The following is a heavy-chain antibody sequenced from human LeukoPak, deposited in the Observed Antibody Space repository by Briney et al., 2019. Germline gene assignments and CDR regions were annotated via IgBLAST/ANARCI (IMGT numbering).Heavy chain of an antibody. CDR1: GYTFTGYY. Sequence: ASVKVSCKASGYTFTGYYMHWVRQAPGQGLEWLGWINPNSGSTNYAQKFQGRVTMTRDTSISTAYMELSRLRSDDTAVYYCARDPSDILTGYFPDAFDIWGQGTMVTVSS. V-gene: IGHV1-2*02. CDR3: ARDPSDILTGYFPDAFDI. CDR2: INPNSGST. D-gene: IGHD3-9*01. J-gene: IGHJ3*02.